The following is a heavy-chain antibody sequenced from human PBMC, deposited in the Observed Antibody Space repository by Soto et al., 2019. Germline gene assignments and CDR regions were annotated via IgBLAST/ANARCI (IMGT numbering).Heavy chain of an antibody. Sequence: EVQLVESGGDFVKPGGSLRVSCAVSGFSFSNAWMSWVRQAPGKGLEWVGRIKSRAAGGTTDYTAPVKGRFTISRDDSKNTVCLQMNSLKTEDTAVYYCTAHLGEFCPLDYWGQGTLVTVSS. V-gene: IGHV3-15*01. J-gene: IGHJ4*02. CDR3: TAHLGEFCPLDY. CDR1: GFSFSNAW. D-gene: IGHD3-16*01. CDR2: IKSRAAGGTT.